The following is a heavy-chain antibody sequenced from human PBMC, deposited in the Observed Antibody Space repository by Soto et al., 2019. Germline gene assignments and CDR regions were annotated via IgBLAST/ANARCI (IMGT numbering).Heavy chain of an antibody. CDR1: GFTFSGYG. J-gene: IGHJ3*02. CDR2: ISYDGSNK. V-gene: IGHV3-30*18. Sequence: QVQLVESGGGVVQPGRSLRLSCAASGFTFSGYGMHWVRQAPGKGLEWVAVISYDGSNKYYADSVKGRFTISRDNSKNTLYLQMNSLRAEDTAVYYCAKDQVSEMATMRSIAFDIWGQVTIVTVSS. CDR3: AKDQVSEMATMRSIAFDI. D-gene: IGHD5-12*01.